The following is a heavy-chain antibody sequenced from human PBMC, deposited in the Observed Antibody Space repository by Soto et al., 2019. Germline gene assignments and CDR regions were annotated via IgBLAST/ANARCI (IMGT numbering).Heavy chain of an antibody. CDR2: ISGSGGST. D-gene: IGHD3-22*01. CDR1: GFTFSSYA. Sequence: GGSLRLSCAASGFTFSSYAMSWVRQAPGKGLEWVSAISGSGGSTYYADSVKGRFTISRDNSKNTLYLQMNSLRAEDTAVYYCAGRHYYDSSGYPLGAKHDYWGQGTLVTVSS. CDR3: AGRHYYDSSGYPLGAKHDY. V-gene: IGHV3-23*01. J-gene: IGHJ4*02.